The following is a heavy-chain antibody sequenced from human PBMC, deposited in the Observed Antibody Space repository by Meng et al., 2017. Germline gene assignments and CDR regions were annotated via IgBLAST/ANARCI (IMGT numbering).Heavy chain of an antibody. CDR2: ISYDGSNK. V-gene: IGHV3-30*01. CDR3: AHFDY. J-gene: IGHJ4*02. CDR1: GFTFSRYA. Sequence: QVQLVGSGGGVVQPGRSLRLSCAASGFTFSRYAMHWVRQAPGKGLEWVAVISYDGSNKYYADSVKGRFTISRDNSKNTLYLQMNSLRAEDTAVYYCAHFDYWGQGTLVTVSS.